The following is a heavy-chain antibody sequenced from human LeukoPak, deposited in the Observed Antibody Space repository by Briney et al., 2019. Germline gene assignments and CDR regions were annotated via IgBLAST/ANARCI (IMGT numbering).Heavy chain of an antibody. CDR3: AKDMVRGVPPSYYFDY. Sequence: GGSLRLSCAASGFTFDDYAMHWVRQAPGKGLEWVSGISWNSGSIGYADSVKGRFTISRNNAKNSLYLQMNSLRAEDTALYYCAKDMVRGVPPSYYFDYWGQGTLVTVSS. J-gene: IGHJ4*02. D-gene: IGHD3-10*01. CDR2: ISWNSGSI. CDR1: GFTFDDYA. V-gene: IGHV3-9*01.